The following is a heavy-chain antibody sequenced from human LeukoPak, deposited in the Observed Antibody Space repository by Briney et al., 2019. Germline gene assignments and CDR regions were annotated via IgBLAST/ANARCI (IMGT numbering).Heavy chain of an antibody. CDR3: ARAPLPWTTVTRYNWFDP. CDR1: GFTFSSYW. V-gene: IGHV3-74*01. Sequence: GGSLRLSCAASGFTFSSYWMHWVRQAPGKGLVRVSRINSDGSSTSYADSVKGRFTISRDNAKNTLYLQMNSLRAEDTAVYYCARAPLPWTTVTRYNWFDPWGQGTLVTVSS. D-gene: IGHD4-17*01. J-gene: IGHJ5*02. CDR2: INSDGSST.